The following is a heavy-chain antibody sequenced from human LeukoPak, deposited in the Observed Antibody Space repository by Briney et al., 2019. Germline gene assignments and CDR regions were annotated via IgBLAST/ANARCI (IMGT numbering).Heavy chain of an antibody. V-gene: IGHV5-51*01. Sequence: GESLKISCQGSGYSFTTYWIAWVRQMPGKGLEWMGIIYPGDSDTRYSPSFQGQVTTSADKSISTACLQWSSLKASDTAMYYCARHYPLGIAAAVDYWGQGTLVTVSS. J-gene: IGHJ4*02. CDR3: ARHYPLGIAAAVDY. CDR2: IYPGDSDT. CDR1: GYSFTTYW. D-gene: IGHD6-13*01.